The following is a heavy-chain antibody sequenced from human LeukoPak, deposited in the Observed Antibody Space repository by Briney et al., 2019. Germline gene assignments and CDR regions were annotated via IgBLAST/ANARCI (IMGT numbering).Heavy chain of an antibody. CDR1: GGSIGSTFYC. CDR3: ARRGSENYYVDY. V-gene: IGHV4-39*01. CDR2: ICYTGNT. D-gene: IGHD3-10*01. J-gene: IGHJ4*02. Sequence: NPSETLSLTCTVSGGSIGSTFYCWGWIRQPPGKGLEWIGTICYTGNTYYNPSLKSRVTISVDTSKNQFSLKLSSVTAADTAVYYCARRGSENYYVDYWGQGSLVTVSS.